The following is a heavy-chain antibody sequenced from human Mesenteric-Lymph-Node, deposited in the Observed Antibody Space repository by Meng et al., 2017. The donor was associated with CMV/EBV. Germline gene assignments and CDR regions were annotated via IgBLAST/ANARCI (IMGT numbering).Heavy chain of an antibody. J-gene: IGHJ6*02. CDR2: TSSDGSNE. CDR3: AKELWERLWLDGMDV. CDR1: GFTFSDHP. D-gene: IGHD2-21*01. Sequence: GESLKISCVASGFTFSDHPMHWVRQAPGKGLEWVTVTSSDGSNEYYADSVKGRFTISRDNSKKTLFLQMSSLRIEDTAVYYCAKELWERLWLDGMDVWGPGTTVTVSS. V-gene: IGHV3-30*04.